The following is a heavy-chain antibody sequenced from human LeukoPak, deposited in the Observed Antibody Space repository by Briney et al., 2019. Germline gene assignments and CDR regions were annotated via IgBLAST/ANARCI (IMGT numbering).Heavy chain of an antibody. CDR2: TYYRSKWHN. CDR3: ARDVGTTGWHTYDF. CDR1: GDSVSSNNGA. V-gene: IGHV6-1*01. D-gene: IGHD3-9*01. Sequence: QTLSLTCAISGDSVSSNNGAWNWIRQSPSRGLEWLGRTYYRSKWHNDYAGSLMSRITISPDTSKNQFSLQVYSVTPEDTAVYYCARDVGTTGWHTYDFWGQGTLVTVSS. J-gene: IGHJ4*02.